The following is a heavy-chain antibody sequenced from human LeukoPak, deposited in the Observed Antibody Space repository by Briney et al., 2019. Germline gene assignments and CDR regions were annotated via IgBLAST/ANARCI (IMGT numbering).Heavy chain of an antibody. CDR2: INPSGGST. CDR1: GYTFTSYY. D-gene: IGHD5-12*01. V-gene: IGHV1-46*01. CDR3: ARGPPYGGYVNY. J-gene: IGHJ4*02. Sequence: ASVKVSCKASGYTFTSYYMHWVRQAPGQGLEWMGMINPSGGSTTYAQKFQGRVTLTRHTSTSTVYMELSSLRSEDTAVYHCARGPPYGGYVNYWGQGTLVTVSS.